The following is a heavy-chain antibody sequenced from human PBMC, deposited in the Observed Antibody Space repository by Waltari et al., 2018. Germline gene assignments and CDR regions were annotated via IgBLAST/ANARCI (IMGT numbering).Heavy chain of an antibody. Sequence: EVQLVESGGGLVQPGRSLRLSCAASGFTFDDYDMHWVRQAPGNGLEWVSGISWNSGNMGYADSVNGRFTISRDNAKNALYLQMNSLITEDTAFYYCAKDYGDSNYFDYWGQGTLVTVSS. V-gene: IGHV3-9*01. CDR3: AKDYGDSNYFDY. CDR1: GFTFDDYD. D-gene: IGHD4-17*01. J-gene: IGHJ4*02. CDR2: ISWNSGNM.